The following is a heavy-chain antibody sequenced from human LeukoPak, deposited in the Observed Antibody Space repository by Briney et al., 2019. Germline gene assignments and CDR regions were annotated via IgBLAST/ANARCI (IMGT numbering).Heavy chain of an antibody. CDR1: GYTFTSYY. D-gene: IGHD3-16*02. J-gene: IGHJ4*02. Sequence: ASVKVSCTASGYTFTSYYIYWVRQAPGQGLECMGIIRPSGGRASYPQNFQGKVTMTMDMSASTVHMELSSLTSEDTAMYYCAREPPESFRFDYWGQGAPVTVSS. V-gene: IGHV1-46*01. CDR3: AREPPESFRFDY. CDR2: IRPSGGRA.